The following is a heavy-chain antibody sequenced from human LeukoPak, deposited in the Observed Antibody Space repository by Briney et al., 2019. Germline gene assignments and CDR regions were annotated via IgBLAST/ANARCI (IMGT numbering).Heavy chain of an antibody. D-gene: IGHD1-26*01. Sequence: GGSLRLSCAASGFTFSSYSMNWVRQAPGKGLEWVPYISSSSSTIYYADSVKGRFTISRDNAKNSLYLQMNSLRAEDTAVYYCARDSRGSYAAFDIWGQGTMVTVSS. CDR1: GFTFSSYS. CDR3: ARDSRGSYAAFDI. V-gene: IGHV3-48*01. J-gene: IGHJ3*02. CDR2: ISSSSSTI.